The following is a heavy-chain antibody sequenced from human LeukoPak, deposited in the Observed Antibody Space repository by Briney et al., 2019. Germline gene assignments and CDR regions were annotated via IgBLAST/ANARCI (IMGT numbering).Heavy chain of an antibody. Sequence: GASVKVSCKASGYTFTSYGISWVRQAPGQGLEWMGGIIPIFGTANYAQKFQGRVTITADESTSTAYMELSSLRSEDTAVYYCAREVWELPRYYYYGMDVWGQGTTVTVSS. J-gene: IGHJ6*02. V-gene: IGHV1-69*13. CDR1: GYTFTSYG. CDR2: IIPIFGTA. D-gene: IGHD1-26*01. CDR3: AREVWELPRYYYYGMDV.